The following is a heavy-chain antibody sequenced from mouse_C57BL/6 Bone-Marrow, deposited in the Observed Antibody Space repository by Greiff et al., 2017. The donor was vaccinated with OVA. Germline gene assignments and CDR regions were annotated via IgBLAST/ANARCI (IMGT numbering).Heavy chain of an antibody. J-gene: IGHJ4*01. CDR2: INPNNGGT. CDR1: GYTFTDYY. V-gene: IGHV1-26*01. CDR3: ARGVDGHYYAMDY. Sequence: EVQLQQSGPELVKPGASVKISCKASGYTFTDYYMNWVKQSHGKSLEWIGDINPNNGGTSYNQKFKGKATLTVDKSSSTAYMELRSLTSEDSAVYYCARGVDGHYYAMDYWGQGTSVTVSS. D-gene: IGHD2-3*01.